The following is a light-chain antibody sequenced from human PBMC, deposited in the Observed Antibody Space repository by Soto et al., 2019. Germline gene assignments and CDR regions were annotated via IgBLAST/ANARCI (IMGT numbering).Light chain of an antibody. CDR3: QQLDSDPPWT. Sequence: IQLTQSPSSLSASVGDRVTITCRASQDIGTYLAWYQQNPGRAPKLLIYLASNLHTGVPSRFSGSGSGTEFTLTISSLQPEDFATYYCQQLDSDPPWTFGQGTRVEIK. V-gene: IGKV1-9*01. CDR2: LAS. J-gene: IGKJ1*01. CDR1: QDIGTY.